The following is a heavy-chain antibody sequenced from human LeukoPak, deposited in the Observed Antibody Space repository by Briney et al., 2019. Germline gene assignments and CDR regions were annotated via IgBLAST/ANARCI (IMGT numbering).Heavy chain of an antibody. D-gene: IGHD7-27*01. Sequence: SETLSLTCTVSGGSISSYYWSWIRQPPGKGLEWIGNIHNSGSTNYNPSLRSRVTISVDTSKNLFSLRLTSVTAADTAVYYCARHSQHSRDLGSARNLDYWGQGTLVTVSS. CDR2: IHNSGST. J-gene: IGHJ4*02. V-gene: IGHV4-59*08. CDR1: GGSISSYY. CDR3: ARHSQHSRDLGSARNLDY.